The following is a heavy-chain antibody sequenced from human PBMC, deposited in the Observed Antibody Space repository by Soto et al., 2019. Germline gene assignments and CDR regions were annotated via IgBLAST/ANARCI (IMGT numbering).Heavy chain of an antibody. Sequence: SETLSLTCTVSGGSISSGDYYWSWIRQPPGKGLEWIGYIYYSGSTYYNPSLKSRVTISVDTSKNQFSLKLSSVTAADTAVYYCARDPIPPAEYCSSTSCEGWFDPWGQGTLVTVSS. V-gene: IGHV4-30-4*01. CDR3: ARDPIPPAEYCSSTSCEGWFDP. J-gene: IGHJ5*02. CDR1: GGSISSGDYY. CDR2: IYYSGST. D-gene: IGHD2-2*01.